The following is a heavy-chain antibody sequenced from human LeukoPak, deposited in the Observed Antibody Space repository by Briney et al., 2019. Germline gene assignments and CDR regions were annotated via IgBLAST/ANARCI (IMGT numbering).Heavy chain of an antibody. D-gene: IGHD3-3*01. CDR3: ARVGTIFGVAPAFDY. J-gene: IGHJ4*02. CDR2: IFYSGST. V-gene: IGHV4-39*07. CDR1: SGSISTSNYY. Sequence: SETLSLTCTVSSGSISTSNYYWGWVRQPPGKALEWIGNIFYSGSTYYSPSLKSRVTISLDTSRNQFSLKLSSVTAADTAVYYCARVGTIFGVAPAFDYWGQGTLVTVSS.